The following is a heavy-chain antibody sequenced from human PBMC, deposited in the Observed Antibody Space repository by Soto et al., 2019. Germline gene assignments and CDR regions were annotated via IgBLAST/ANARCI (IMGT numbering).Heavy chain of an antibody. V-gene: IGHV4-61*01. J-gene: IGHJ4*02. Sequence: SETLSLTCTVSGASVNSDSHYWSWIRQPPGKGLEWIACIYHSGTANYNPSLRSRVTISVDTSKNQFSLKLTSVTAADTAVYYCARNQMATIPDYWGQGTQVTVSS. CDR3: ARNQMATIPDY. D-gene: IGHD5-12*01. CDR1: GASVNSDSHY. CDR2: IYHSGTA.